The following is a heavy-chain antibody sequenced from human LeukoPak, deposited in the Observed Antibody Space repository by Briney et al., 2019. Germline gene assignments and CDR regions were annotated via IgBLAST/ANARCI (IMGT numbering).Heavy chain of an antibody. CDR1: GFTFSSYW. CDR2: INSDGSST. J-gene: IGHJ4*02. V-gene: IGHV3-74*01. Sequence: GGSLRLSCAASGFTFSSYWMHWVRQAPGKGLVWVSRINSDGSSTSYAGSVKGRFTISRDNSKNTLYLQMNSLRAEDTAVYYCAKRSAESSGYFNYWGQGILVTVSS. CDR3: AKRSAESSGYFNY. D-gene: IGHD6-19*01.